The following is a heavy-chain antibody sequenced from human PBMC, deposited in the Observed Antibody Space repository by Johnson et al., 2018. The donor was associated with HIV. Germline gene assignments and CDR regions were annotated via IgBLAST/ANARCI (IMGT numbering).Heavy chain of an antibody. CDR2: ISYDGTKK. CDR3: ARVKSYGNWGSRKGGRESRAAFDI. CDR1: GFPFRSYT. Sequence: QVQLVESGGGVVQPGRSLRLSCAASGFPFRSYTVHWVRQAPGKGLEWVAVISYDGTKKYYVDSVKGRFTISRDNAKNSLYLQMNSLRAEDTAVYYCARVKSYGNWGSRKGGRESRAAFDIWGQGTMVTVSS. J-gene: IGHJ3*02. D-gene: IGHD7-27*01. V-gene: IGHV3-30-3*01.